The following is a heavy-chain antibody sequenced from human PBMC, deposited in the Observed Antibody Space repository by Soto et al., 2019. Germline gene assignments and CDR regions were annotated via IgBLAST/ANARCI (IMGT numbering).Heavy chain of an antibody. D-gene: IGHD2-2*01. CDR2: IYYSGST. Sequence: SETLSLTCTVSGGSISSYYWSWIRQPPGKGLEWIGYIYYSGSTNYNPSLKSRVTISVDTSKNQFSLKLSSVTAADTAVYYCARHEVVVVPVFLLLRRHPYYMVFWCTGIMVTV. CDR3: ARHEVVVVPVFLLLRRHPYYMVF. CDR1: GGSISSYY. J-gene: IGHJ6*03. V-gene: IGHV4-59*08.